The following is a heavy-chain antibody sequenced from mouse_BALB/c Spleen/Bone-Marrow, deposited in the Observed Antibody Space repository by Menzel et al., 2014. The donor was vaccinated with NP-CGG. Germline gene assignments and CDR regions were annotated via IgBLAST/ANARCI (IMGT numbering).Heavy chain of an antibody. V-gene: IGHV5-12-2*01. CDR2: ISNGGGST. J-gene: IGHJ3*01. CDR1: GFTFSSYT. CDR3: ARESYEGFAY. Sequence: EVKLVESGGNLVQPGGSLKLSCAASGFTFSSYTMSWVRQTPEKRLEWVAYISNGGGSTYYPDTVKGRFTISRDNATNALCLQMRSLKSEDAAMYYCARESYEGFAYWGQGTLVTVSA. D-gene: IGHD3-3*01.